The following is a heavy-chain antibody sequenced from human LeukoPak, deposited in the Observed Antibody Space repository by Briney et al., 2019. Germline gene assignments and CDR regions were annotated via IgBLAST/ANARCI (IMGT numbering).Heavy chain of an antibody. J-gene: IGHJ4*02. CDR3: AKVGRKIVVVTGYYFDY. CDR2: ISGSGGST. D-gene: IGHD3-22*01. V-gene: IGHV3-23*01. CDR1: GFTFSSYA. Sequence: PGGSLRLSCAASGFTFSSYAMSWVRQAPGKGLEWVSAISGSGGSTYYADSVKGRFTISRDNSKNTLYLQMNSLRAEDTAVYYCAKVGRKIVVVTGYYFDYWGQGTLVTVSS.